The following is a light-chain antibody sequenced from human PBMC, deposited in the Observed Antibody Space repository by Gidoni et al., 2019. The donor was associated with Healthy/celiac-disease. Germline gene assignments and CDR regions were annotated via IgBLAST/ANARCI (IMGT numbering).Light chain of an antibody. CDR3: LQDYNYPRT. V-gene: IGKV1-6*01. Sequence: AIQMTHSPSSLSASVGDRVTITCRASQGIRNDLGWYQQKPGKAPKLLIYAASSLQSGVPSRFSGSGYGTDFTLTISSLQPEDFATYYCLQDYNYPRTFGQGTKVEIK. CDR2: AAS. J-gene: IGKJ1*01. CDR1: QGIRND.